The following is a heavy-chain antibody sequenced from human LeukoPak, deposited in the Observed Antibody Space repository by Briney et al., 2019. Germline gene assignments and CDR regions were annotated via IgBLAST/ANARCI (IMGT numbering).Heavy chain of an antibody. J-gene: IGHJ4*02. V-gene: IGHV4-34*01. CDR1: GGSFSGYY. CDR3: ARDVGYCSSTSCDSYYFDY. D-gene: IGHD2-2*01. CDR2: INHSGST. Sequence: SETLSLTCAVYGGSFSGYYWSWIRQPPGKGLEWIGEINHSGSTNYNPSLKSRVTISVDTSKNQFSLKLSSVTAADTAVYYCARDVGYCSSTSCDSYYFDYWGQGTLVTVSS.